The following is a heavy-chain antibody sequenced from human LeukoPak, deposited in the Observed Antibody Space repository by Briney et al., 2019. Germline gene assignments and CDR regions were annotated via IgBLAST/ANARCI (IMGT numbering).Heavy chain of an antibody. J-gene: IGHJ5*02. Sequence: SGGSLRLSCAASGFNFDEYTMHWVRQVPGKGLEWVSVIDWNSDSKYYLESVKGRFTISRDNSKNTMYLQMNNVRPEDTAVYYRARDSSPRYSSAWYWFDPWGQGTLVTVSS. CDR1: GFNFDEYT. D-gene: IGHD6-19*01. CDR3: ARDSSPRYSSAWYWFDP. CDR2: IDWNSDSK. V-gene: IGHV3-43*01.